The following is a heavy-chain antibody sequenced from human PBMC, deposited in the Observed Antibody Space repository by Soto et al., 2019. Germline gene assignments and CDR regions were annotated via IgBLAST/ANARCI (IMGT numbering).Heavy chain of an antibody. CDR3: ARDDRTISGAVTLDY. J-gene: IGHJ4*02. CDR1: GYSFKNYA. D-gene: IGHD3-3*02. CDR2: GNEGSGNT. Sequence: QVRLVQFGPEVKRPGASVRISCRTAGYSFKNYAMHWVRQAPGNKLVWMGWGNEGSGNTRYSHKFQGRMSIARDTSASTSYLDLRSLSSEDTAVYFCARDDRTISGAVTLDYWGPGTLVTVSS. V-gene: IGHV1-3*01.